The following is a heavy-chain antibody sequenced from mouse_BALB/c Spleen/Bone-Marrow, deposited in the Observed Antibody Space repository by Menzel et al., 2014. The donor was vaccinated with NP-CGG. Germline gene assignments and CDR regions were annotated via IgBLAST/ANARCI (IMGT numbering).Heavy chain of an antibody. V-gene: IGHV1S81*02. CDR3: TRSGPGFAY. Sequence: QVQLKQSGAELVKPGASVKLSCKASGYTFTNYFMYWVKQRPGQGLEWIGEINPNNGGTNFNENFKSKATLTLDKSSSTAYTQLSSLTSEDSAVYYCTRSGPGFAYWGHGTLVTVSA. J-gene: IGHJ3*01. CDR2: INPNNGGT. CDR1: GYTFTNYF.